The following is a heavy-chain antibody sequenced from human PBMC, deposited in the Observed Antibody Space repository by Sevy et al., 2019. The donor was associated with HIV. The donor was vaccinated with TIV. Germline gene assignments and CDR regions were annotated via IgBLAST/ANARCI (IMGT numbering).Heavy chain of an antibody. CDR3: AKTLQKLPFHPHYFDY. CDR2: IGYDGNNK. CDR1: GLTPSTYG. Sequence: GGSLRLSCAASGLTPSTYGIHWVRQAPGKGLEWVAVIGYDGNNKFYADSVKGRFTISRDDSKSTLYLQMNSLTAEDTAMFYCAKTLQKLPFHPHYFDYWGQGTLVTVSS. D-gene: IGHD2-21*02. J-gene: IGHJ4*02. V-gene: IGHV3-33*06.